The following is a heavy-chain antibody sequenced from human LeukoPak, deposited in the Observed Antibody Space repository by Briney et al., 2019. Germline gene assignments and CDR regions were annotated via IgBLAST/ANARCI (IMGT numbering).Heavy chain of an antibody. CDR2: IYHSGST. V-gene: IGHV4-30-2*01. J-gene: IGHJ5*02. D-gene: IGHD3-3*01. CDR1: GGSISSGGYS. Sequence: SQTLSLTCAVSGGSISSGGYSWSWIRQPPGKGLEWIGYIYHSGSTYYDPSLKSRVTISVDRSKNQFSLKLSSVTAADTAVYYCVRAVFGVVPPRGWFDPWGQGTLVTVSS. CDR3: VRAVFGVVPPRGWFDP.